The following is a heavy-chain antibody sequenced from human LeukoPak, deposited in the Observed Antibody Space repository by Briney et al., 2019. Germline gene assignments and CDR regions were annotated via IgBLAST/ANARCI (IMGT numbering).Heavy chain of an antibody. CDR3: AKFRGAQREHYRMDV. V-gene: IGHV4-30-2*01. CDR2: IYHSWST. J-gene: IGHJ6*04. D-gene: IGHD1-1*01. CDR1: GGSISCGGYS. Sequence: PSETLSLTCAVSGGSISCGGYSWSWIRQPPGKGLGLIGCIYHSWSTYYNPSLKSRVTISVDRSKNQFSLKLSSVTAADTAVYYCAKFRGAQREHYRMDVWGKGTAVTVSS.